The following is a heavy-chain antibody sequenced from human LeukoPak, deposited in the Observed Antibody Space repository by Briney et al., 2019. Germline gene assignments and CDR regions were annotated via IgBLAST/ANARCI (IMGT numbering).Heavy chain of an antibody. CDR2: IYNGVNT. J-gene: IGHJ5*02. Sequence: SETLSLTCTVSGASVSSASYWSWIRQPPGKGVEWIAHIYNGVNTNYNPSLKSRVTISVDTSENQFSLRLNSVTAADTAVYYCARSRAFNSGAFDPWGQGSLVTVSS. CDR1: GASVSSASY. D-gene: IGHD1-26*01. V-gene: IGHV4-61*01. CDR3: ARSRAFNSGAFDP.